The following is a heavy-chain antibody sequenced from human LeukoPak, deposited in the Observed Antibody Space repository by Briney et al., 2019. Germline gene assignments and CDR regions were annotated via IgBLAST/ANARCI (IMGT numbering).Heavy chain of an antibody. D-gene: IGHD7-27*01. CDR3: ARDSLTVSPYSYYYGMDV. V-gene: IGHV3-7*01. CDR2: IKQDGSEK. CDR1: GFTFSSYW. J-gene: IGHJ6*02. Sequence: GGSLRLSCAASGFTFSSYWMSWVRQAPGKGLEWVANIKQDGSEKYYVDSVKGRFTISRDNAKNSLYLQMNSLRAEDTAVYFCARDSLTVSPYSYYYGMDVWGQGTTVTVSS.